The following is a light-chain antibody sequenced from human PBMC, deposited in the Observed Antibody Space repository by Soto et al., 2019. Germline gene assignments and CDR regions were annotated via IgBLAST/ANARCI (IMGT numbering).Light chain of an antibody. V-gene: IGKV1-12*01. Sequence: DIPMTQSPSYVSASVGDRVTITCRATQDISNFLAWYQQKPGKAPTVLIYTASSLQRGVPSRFSGSGSGTDFTLTINSLQPEDFATYFCQQASSFPLTFGGGTKVEIK. CDR1: QDISNF. CDR3: QQASSFPLT. J-gene: IGKJ4*01. CDR2: TAS.